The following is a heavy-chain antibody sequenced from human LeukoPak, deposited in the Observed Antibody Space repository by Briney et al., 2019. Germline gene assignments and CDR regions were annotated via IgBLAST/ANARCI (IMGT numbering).Heavy chain of an antibody. J-gene: IGHJ6*03. D-gene: IGHD6-13*01. Sequence: TSETLSLTCTVSGGSISSSSYYWGWIRQPPGKGLEWIGSIYYSGSTYYNPSLKSRVTISVDTSKNQFSLKLSSVAAAETAVYYCARRGSSWYYYYMDVWGKGTTVTVSS. V-gene: IGHV4-39*01. CDR1: GGSISSSSYY. CDR2: IYYSGST. CDR3: ARRGSSWYYYYMDV.